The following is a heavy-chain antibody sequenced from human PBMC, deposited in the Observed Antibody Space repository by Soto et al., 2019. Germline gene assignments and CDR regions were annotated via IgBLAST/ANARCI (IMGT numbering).Heavy chain of an antibody. CDR1: GFTLSSYG. D-gene: IGHD6-19*01. J-gene: IGHJ4*02. V-gene: IGHV3-30*18. CDR2: ISYDGSNK. Sequence: GGSLRLSCAASGFTLSSYGMHWVRQAPGKGLEWVAVISYDGSNKYYADSVKGRFTISRDNSKNTLYLQMNSLRAEDTAVYYCAKDLYSSGWYRGDYWGQGTLVTVSS. CDR3: AKDLYSSGWYRGDY.